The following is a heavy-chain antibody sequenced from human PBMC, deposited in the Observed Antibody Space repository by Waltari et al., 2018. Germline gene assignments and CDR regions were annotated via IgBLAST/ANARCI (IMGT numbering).Heavy chain of an antibody. CDR3: ARDWDYYGSGSYYGTDY. D-gene: IGHD3-10*01. V-gene: IGHV4-39*07. J-gene: IGHJ4*02. CDR1: GGSISSSSYY. Sequence: QLQLQESGPGLVKPSETLSLTCTVSGGSISSSSYYWGWIRQPPGKGLEWIGSIYYSWSTYYNPSLKSRVTISVDTSKNQFSLKLSSVTAADTAVYYCARDWDYYGSGSYYGTDYWGQGTLVTVSS. CDR2: IYYSWST.